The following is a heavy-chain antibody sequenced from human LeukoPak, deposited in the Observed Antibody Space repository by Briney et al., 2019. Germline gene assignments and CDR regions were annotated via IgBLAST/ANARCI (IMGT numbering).Heavy chain of an antibody. J-gene: IGHJ6*02. V-gene: IGHV3-33*01. CDR3: ARDPQHSMDV. CDR1: GFTFSSYG. CDR2: IWYDGSHT. D-gene: IGHD5-18*01. Sequence: QPGRSLRLSCAGSGFTFSSYGMHWVRQAPGKGLEWVAVIWYDGSHTYYAESVKGRFTISRDDSKSTLYLQMNSLRAEDTAIYYCARDPQHSMDVWGQGTTVTVSS.